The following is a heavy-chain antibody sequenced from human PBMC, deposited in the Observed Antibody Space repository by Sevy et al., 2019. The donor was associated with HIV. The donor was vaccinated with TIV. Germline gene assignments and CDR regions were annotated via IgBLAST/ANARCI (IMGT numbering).Heavy chain of an antibody. D-gene: IGHD6-13*01. J-gene: IGHJ4*02. CDR2: ITFSSNTI. Sequence: GGSLRLSCAASGFTFSNYNMDWVRQAPGKGLEWVSYITFSSNTIYYADSVKGRFTISRDNAKKSLYLQMNSLRADDTAVYYCVRHRLRVSATGFDYWGQGTLVTVSS. CDR3: VRHRLRVSATGFDY. CDR1: GFTFSNYN. V-gene: IGHV3-48*01.